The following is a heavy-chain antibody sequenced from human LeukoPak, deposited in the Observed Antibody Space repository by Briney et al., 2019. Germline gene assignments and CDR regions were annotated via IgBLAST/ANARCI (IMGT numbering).Heavy chain of an antibody. J-gene: IGHJ6*02. CDR1: GYTFTFYY. CDR2: INPSGGRT. Sequence: ASVKVSCKASGYTFTFYYMQWVRQAPGQGLEWMGIINPSGGRTTYAQKFQGRVTMTRNTSTSTVYMELSSLRSEDTAVYYCAKEDGYSGDDYVSINYYDYYGMDVWGQGTTVTVSS. V-gene: IGHV1-46*01. CDR3: AKEDGYSGDDYVSINYYDYYGMDV. D-gene: IGHD5-12*01.